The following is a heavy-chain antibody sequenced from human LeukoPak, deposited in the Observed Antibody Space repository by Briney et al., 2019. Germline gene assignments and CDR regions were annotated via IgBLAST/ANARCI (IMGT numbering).Heavy chain of an antibody. CDR3: ARARLNTYYLRYFDWLAGGFDY. V-gene: IGHV3-48*03. Sequence: GGSLRLSRAASGFTFSSYEMNWVRQAPGKGLEWVSYISSSGSTIYYADSVKGRFTISRDNAKNSLYLQMNSLRAEDTAVYYRARARLNTYYLRYFDWLAGGFDYWGQGTLVTVSS. CDR2: ISSSGSTI. D-gene: IGHD3-9*01. J-gene: IGHJ4*02. CDR1: GFTFSSYE.